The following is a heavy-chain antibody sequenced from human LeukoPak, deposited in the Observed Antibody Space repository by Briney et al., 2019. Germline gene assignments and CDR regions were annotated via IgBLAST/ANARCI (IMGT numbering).Heavy chain of an antibody. Sequence: GGSLRLSCAASGFTVSSNYMSWVRQAPGKGLEWVSVIYSGGSTYYADSVKGRFTISRDNSKNTLYLQMNSLRAEDTAVYYCARVYDFWSGYYPLYYYYYGMDVWGQGTTVTVSS. V-gene: IGHV3-66*01. CDR3: ARVYDFWSGYYPLYYYYYGMDV. D-gene: IGHD3-3*01. CDR2: IYSGGST. CDR1: GFTVSSNY. J-gene: IGHJ6*02.